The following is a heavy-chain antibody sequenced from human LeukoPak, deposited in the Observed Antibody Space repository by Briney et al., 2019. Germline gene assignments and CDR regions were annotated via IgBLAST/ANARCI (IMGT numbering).Heavy chain of an antibody. V-gene: IGHV3-30*03. Sequence: GGSLRLSCAASEFSFSDSGMHWVRQAPGKGLEWVAVISYDGSGKYYADSVKGRFTISRDNSKQTLYLQMNGLRAEDTAVYYCARGDVKQPQDWFDPRGQGTLVTVSS. CDR1: EFSFSDSG. CDR2: ISYDGSGK. CDR3: ARGDVKQPQDWFDP. J-gene: IGHJ5*02. D-gene: IGHD6-13*01.